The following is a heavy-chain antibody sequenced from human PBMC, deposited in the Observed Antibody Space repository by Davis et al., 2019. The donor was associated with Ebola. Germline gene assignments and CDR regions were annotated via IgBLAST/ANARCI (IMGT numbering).Heavy chain of an antibody. D-gene: IGHD6-13*01. CDR1: GYTFTGYY. V-gene: IGHV1-2*02. CDR2: INPNSGGT. J-gene: IGHJ5*02. CDR3: ARSPFAPHSSPNWFDP. Sequence: AASVKVSCKASGYTFTGYYMHWVRQAPGQGLEWMGWINPNSGGTNYAQKFQGRVTITADESTSTAYMELSSLRSEDTAVYYCARSPFAPHSSPNWFDPWGQGTLVTVSS.